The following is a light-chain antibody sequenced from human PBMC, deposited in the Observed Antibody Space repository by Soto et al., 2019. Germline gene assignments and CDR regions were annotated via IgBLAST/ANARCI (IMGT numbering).Light chain of an antibody. J-gene: IGLJ1*01. V-gene: IGLV2-14*01. CDR1: SSDVGGYNY. Sequence: QSVLTQPASVSGSPGQSITISCTGTSSDVGGYNYVSWYQQHPGKAPKLMIYDVRNRPSGVSNRFSGSKSGNTASLTISGLQAEDEADYYCSSYTSSTPYVFGTGTKFTVL. CDR2: DVR. CDR3: SSYTSSTPYV.